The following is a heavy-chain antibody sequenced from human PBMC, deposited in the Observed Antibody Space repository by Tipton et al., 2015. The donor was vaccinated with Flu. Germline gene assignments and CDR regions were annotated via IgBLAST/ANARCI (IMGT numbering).Heavy chain of an antibody. CDR2: IVGRGPKT. Sequence: SLRLSCAASGFTFSTFAMIWSRKPQGRGLEWVSAIVGRGPKTNYADSVRGRFTVSRDNSKNTQFLQMNSLTAADTAIYYCARGTLGSATYTLGYWGQGTLVTVSS. CDR3: ARGTLGSATYTLGY. V-gene: IGHV3-23*01. CDR1: GFTFSTFA. J-gene: IGHJ4*02. D-gene: IGHD3-10*01.